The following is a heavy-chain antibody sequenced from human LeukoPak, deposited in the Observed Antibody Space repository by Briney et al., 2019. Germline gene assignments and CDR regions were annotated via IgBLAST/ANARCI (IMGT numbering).Heavy chain of an antibody. V-gene: IGHV4-30-2*01. J-gene: IGHJ4*02. CDR3: WADCSSTSCDY. CDR1: GGSISSGGYY. CDR2: IYHSGST. D-gene: IGHD2-2*01. Sequence: ASQTLSLTCTVSGGSISSGGYYWSWIRQPPGEGLEWIGYIYHSGSTYYNPSLKSRVTISVDRSKNQFSLKLSSVTAADTAVYYCWADCSSTSCDYWGQGTLVTVSS.